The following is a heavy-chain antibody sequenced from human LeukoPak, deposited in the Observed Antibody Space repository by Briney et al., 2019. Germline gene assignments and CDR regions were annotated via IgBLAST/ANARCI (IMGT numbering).Heavy chain of an antibody. CDR1: GYTFTSYG. D-gene: IGHD1-26*01. CDR2: ISAYNGNT. V-gene: IGHV1-18*01. Sequence: GASVKVSCKASGYTFTSYGISWVRQAPGQGLEWMGWISAYNGNTNYAQKLQGRVTMTTDTSTSTAYMELSSLRSEDTAVYYCASDALPSGSYRHNWFAPWGQGTLVTVSS. J-gene: IGHJ5*02. CDR3: ASDALPSGSYRHNWFAP.